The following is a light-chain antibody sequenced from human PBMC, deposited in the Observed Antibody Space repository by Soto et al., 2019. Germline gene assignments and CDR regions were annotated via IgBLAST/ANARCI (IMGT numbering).Light chain of an antibody. CDR2: KVS. CDR1: QSLVHSDGNTY. CDR3: QQYNSWPIT. J-gene: IGKJ5*01. V-gene: IGKV2-30*02. Sequence: DVVLTQSPXSLPVTLGQPASISCRSSQSLVHSDGNTYLNWVQQRPGQSPRRXIYKVSNRDSGVPPRFTGSGSGTEFTLTISGLQSEDFAVYYCQQYNSWPITFGQGTRLEIK.